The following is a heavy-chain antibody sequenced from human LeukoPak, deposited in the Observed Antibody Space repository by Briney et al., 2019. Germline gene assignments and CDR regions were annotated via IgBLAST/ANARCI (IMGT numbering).Heavy chain of an antibody. CDR1: GFTFSNYA. D-gene: IGHD3-10*01. J-gene: IGHJ4*02. Sequence: PGGSLRLSCAASGFTFSNYAMHWVRQAPGKGLEWVAVISYDGSNKYYADSVKGRFTISRDYSKNTLYLQMDSLRAEDTAVYYCATSPGTSDYWGLGTLVTVSS. V-gene: IGHV3-30*04. CDR2: ISYDGSNK. CDR3: ATSPGTSDY.